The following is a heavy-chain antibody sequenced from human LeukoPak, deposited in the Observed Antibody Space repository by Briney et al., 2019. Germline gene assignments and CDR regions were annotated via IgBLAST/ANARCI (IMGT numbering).Heavy chain of an antibody. CDR2: ISGSSIT. CDR3: AKGHGDSFDY. J-gene: IGHJ4*02. V-gene: IGHV3-23*01. D-gene: IGHD4-17*01. Sequence: GGSLRLSCTASGFPFSNYAVSWVRQAPGKGPEWVSAISGSSITFYGDSVKGRFTISRDNSKNTLYLQMNSLRAEDTAIYFCAKGHGDSFDYWGQGTLVTVSS. CDR1: GFPFSNYA.